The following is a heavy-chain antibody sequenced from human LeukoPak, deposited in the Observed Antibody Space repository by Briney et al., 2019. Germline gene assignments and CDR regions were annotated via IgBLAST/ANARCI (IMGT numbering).Heavy chain of an antibody. CDR2: TYYSGST. V-gene: IGHV4-31*03. CDR3: ARDRGSGSIDAFDI. CDR1: GGSISSGCYY. D-gene: IGHD3-10*01. J-gene: IGHJ3*02. Sequence: PSETLSLTCTVSGGSISSGCYYWSWIRQHPGTGLEWIGYTYYSGSTYYNPSLKSRVTISVYTSKNQFSLKLSAVTATDTAVYYCARDRGSGSIDAFDIWGQGTMVTVSS.